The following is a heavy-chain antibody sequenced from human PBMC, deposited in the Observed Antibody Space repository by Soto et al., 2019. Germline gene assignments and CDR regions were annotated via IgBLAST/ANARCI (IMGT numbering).Heavy chain of an antibody. D-gene: IGHD2-2*01. CDR2: IIPISDTT. CDR3: ARSQGSSTSLEIYYYYYCGMDV. CDR1: EGTFSSYA. V-gene: IGHV1-69*01. Sequence: QVQLVQSGAEVKKPGSSVKLSCKASEGTFSSYAISWVRQAPGQGLEWMGGIIPISDTTNYAQKFQGRVTITADESKSTAYMELSSLRSEDTAVYYCARSQGSSTSLEIYYYYYCGMDVWGQGTTVTVSS. J-gene: IGHJ6*02.